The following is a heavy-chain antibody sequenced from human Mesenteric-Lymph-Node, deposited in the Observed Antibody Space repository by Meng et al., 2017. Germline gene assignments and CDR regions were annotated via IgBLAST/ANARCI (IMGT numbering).Heavy chain of an antibody. D-gene: IGHD3-10*01. V-gene: IGHV1-2*02. CDR1: GYTFTGYF. J-gene: IGHJ5*02. Sequence: ASVKVSCKASGYTFTGYFMHWVRLAPGQGLECMGWINPHNGGINYAQKFQGRVTMTRDTSISTAYMELTRLTSDDTAVYYCARRYYYESGSYQYSFDYWGQGTLLTVSSGESSKPLPCFNSEGFHCIFGGTLDCWVLPGVLALLSQCDNWFDPWGQGTLVTVSS. CDR2: INPHNGGI. CDR3: ARRYYYESGSYQYSFDYWGQGTLLTVSSGESSKPLPCFNSEGFHCIFGGTLDCWVLPGVLALLSQCDNWFDP.